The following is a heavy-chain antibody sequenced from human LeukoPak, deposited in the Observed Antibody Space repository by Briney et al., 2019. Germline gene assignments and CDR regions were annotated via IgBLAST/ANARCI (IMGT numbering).Heavy chain of an antibody. V-gene: IGHV3-23*01. Sequence: GGSLRLSCAASGFTVSSNYMSWVRQAPGKGLEWVSAISGSGGSTYYADSVKGRFTISRDNSKNTLYLQMNSLRAEDTAVYYCAKDWVGATTLGAFDIWGQGTMVTVSS. CDR3: AKDWVGATTLGAFDI. D-gene: IGHD1-26*01. CDR1: GFTVSSNY. CDR2: ISGSGGST. J-gene: IGHJ3*02.